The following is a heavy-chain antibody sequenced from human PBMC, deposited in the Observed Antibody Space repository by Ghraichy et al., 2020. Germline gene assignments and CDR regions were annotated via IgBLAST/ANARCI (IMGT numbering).Heavy chain of an antibody. CDR3: ARQKRPRTYYDFWSGYYTGMSKIL. D-gene: IGHD3-3*01. Sequence: SETLSLTCTVSGGSISSYYWSWIRQPPGKGLEWIGYIYYSGSTNYNPSLKSRVTISVDTSKNQFSLKLSSVTAADTAVYYCARQKRPRTYYDFWSGYYTGMSKILWGQGTLVTVSS. V-gene: IGHV4-59*08. CDR2: IYYSGST. J-gene: IGHJ4*02. CDR1: GGSISSYY.